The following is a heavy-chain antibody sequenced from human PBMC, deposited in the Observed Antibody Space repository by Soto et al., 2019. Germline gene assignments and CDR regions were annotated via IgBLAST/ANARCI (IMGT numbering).Heavy chain of an antibody. CDR2: IYYTGNT. CDR3: ARVPSPFDFYYAMDV. J-gene: IGHJ6*02. CDR1: GGSVSSGFYY. Sequence: SETLSLTCTVSGGSVSSGFYYWSWIPQHPGRGLEWIGYIYYTGNTYHNPSLNSRLTMSLDTSQNQFSLKLNYVTAADTAVYFYARVPSPFDFYYAMDVWGQGTTVTVSS. D-gene: IGHD3-16*01. V-gene: IGHV4-30-4*02.